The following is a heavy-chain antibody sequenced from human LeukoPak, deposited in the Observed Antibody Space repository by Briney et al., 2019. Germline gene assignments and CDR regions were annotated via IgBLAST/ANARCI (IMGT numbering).Heavy chain of an antibody. J-gene: IGHJ6*02. CDR3: ARVVQGGGYSYGSYYYYGMDV. CDR2: IYYSGST. CDR1: GGSISSYY. V-gene: IGHV4-59*01. D-gene: IGHD5-18*01. Sequence: SETLSLTCTVSGGSISSYYWSWIRQPPGKGLEWIGYIYYSGSTNYNPSLKSRVTISVDTSKNQFSLKLRSVTAADTAVYYCARVVQGGGYSYGSYYYYGMDVWGQATTVTVSS.